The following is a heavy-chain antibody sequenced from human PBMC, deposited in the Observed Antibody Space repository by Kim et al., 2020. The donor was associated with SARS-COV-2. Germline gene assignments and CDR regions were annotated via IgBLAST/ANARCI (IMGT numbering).Heavy chain of an antibody. D-gene: IGHD2-15*01. V-gene: IGHV1-69*04. J-gene: IGHJ4*02. CDR1: GGTFSSYA. CDR3: AKGVYCSGGSCYSGPDY. Sequence: SVKVSCKASGGTFSSYAISWVRQAPGQGLEWMGRIIPILGIANYAQKFQGRVTITADKSTSTAYMELSSLRSEDTAVYYCAKGVYCSGGSCYSGPDYWGQGTLVTVSS. CDR2: IIPILGIA.